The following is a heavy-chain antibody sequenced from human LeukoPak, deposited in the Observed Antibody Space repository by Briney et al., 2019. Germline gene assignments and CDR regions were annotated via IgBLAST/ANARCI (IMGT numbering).Heavy chain of an antibody. J-gene: IGHJ6*02. CDR3: AKDDGDYPHYYYYGMDV. CDR2: ISGSGGST. D-gene: IGHD4-17*01. Sequence: PGGSLRLSCAASGFTFSSYAMSWVRQAPGKGLEWVSAISGSGGSTYYADSVKGRFTIPRDNSKNTLYLQMNSLRAEDTAVYYCAKDDGDYPHYYYYGMDVWGQGTTVTVSS. V-gene: IGHV3-23*01. CDR1: GFTFSSYA.